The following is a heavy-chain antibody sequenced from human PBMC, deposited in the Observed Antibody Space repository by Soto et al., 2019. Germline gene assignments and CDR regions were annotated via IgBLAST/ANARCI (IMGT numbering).Heavy chain of an antibody. CDR1: GYTFTSYG. V-gene: IGHV1-18*04. J-gene: IGHJ4*02. D-gene: IGHD2-15*01. CDR2: ISAYNGNT. CDR3: ARGASRYCSGGSCSIFPPDFDY. Sequence: ASVKVSCKASGYTFTSYGISWVRQAPGQGLEWMGWISAYNGNTNYAQKLQGRVTMTTDTSTSTAYIELRSLRSDDTAVYYCARGASRYCSGGSCSIFPPDFDYWGQGTLVTVSS.